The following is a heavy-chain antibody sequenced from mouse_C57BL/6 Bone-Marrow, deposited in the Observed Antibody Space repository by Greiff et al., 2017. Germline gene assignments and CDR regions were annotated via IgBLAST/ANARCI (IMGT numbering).Heavy chain of an antibody. CDR1: GYTFTSYW. J-gene: IGHJ4*01. V-gene: IGHV1-69*01. Sequence: VQLQQPGAELVMPGASVKLSCKASGYTFTSYWMHWVKQRPGQGLEWIGEIDPSDSYTNYNQKFKGKSTLTVDKSSSTAYMQLSSLTSEDSAVYYCARRPIYYDHYYAMAYWGQGTSVTVSS. D-gene: IGHD2-4*01. CDR2: IDPSDSYT. CDR3: ARRPIYYDHYYAMAY.